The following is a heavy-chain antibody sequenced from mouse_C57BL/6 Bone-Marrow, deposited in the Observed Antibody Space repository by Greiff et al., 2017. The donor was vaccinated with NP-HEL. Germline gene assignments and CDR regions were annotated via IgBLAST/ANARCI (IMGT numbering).Heavy chain of an antibody. J-gene: IGHJ2*01. CDR3: ARKGTTAYYFDY. D-gene: IGHD1-2*01. CDR2: IDPSDSYT. Sequence: VQLQQSGAELVMPGASVKLSCKASGYTFTSYWMHWVKQRPGQGLEWIGEIDPSDSYTNYNQKLKGKSTLTVDKSSSTAYMQLSSLTSEDSAVYYCARKGTTAYYFDYWGQGTTLTVSS. CDR1: GYTFTSYW. V-gene: IGHV1-69*01.